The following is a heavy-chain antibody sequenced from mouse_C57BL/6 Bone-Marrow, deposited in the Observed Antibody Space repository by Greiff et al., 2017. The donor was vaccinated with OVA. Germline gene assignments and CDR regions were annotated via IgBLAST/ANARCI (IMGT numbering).Heavy chain of an antibody. J-gene: IGHJ1*03. CDR1: GYTFTDYY. Sequence: VQLQQSGPELVKPGASVKISCKASGYTFTDYYMNWVKQSHGKSLEWIGDINPNNGGTSYNQKFKGKATLTVDKSSSTAYMELRSLTSEDSAVYYCARLLRYGYFDVWGTGTTVTVSS. CDR2: INPNNGGT. CDR3: ARLLRYGYFDV. V-gene: IGHV1-26*01. D-gene: IGHD1-1*01.